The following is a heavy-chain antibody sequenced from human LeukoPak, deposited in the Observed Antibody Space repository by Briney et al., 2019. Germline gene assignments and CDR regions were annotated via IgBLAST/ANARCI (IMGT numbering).Heavy chain of an antibody. Sequence: QPGGSLRLSCAASGFTFSSYSMNWVRQAPGKGLEWVSYISSSSSTIYYADSVKGRFTISRDNAKNSLYLQMNSLRAEDTAVYYCAKFFDYYDSSGPFDYWGQGTLVTVSS. CDR2: ISSSSSTI. V-gene: IGHV3-48*01. CDR1: GFTFSSYS. D-gene: IGHD3-22*01. CDR3: AKFFDYYDSSGPFDY. J-gene: IGHJ4*02.